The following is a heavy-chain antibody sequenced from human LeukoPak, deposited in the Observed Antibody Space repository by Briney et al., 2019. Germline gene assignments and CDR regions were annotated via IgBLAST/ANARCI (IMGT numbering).Heavy chain of an antibody. CDR2: ISVSGGGK. D-gene: IGHD1/OR15-1a*01. V-gene: IGHV3-23*01. J-gene: IGHJ4*02. Sequence: GGSLRLSCAASGFTFSTYDMSWVRQAPGQGLEWVSAISVSGGGKYYADSVKGRFTISRDNSKNTLYLQMNSLRAEDTAVYYCARDRVARTPDYWGQGTLVTVSS. CDR1: GFTFSTYD. CDR3: ARDRVARTPDY.